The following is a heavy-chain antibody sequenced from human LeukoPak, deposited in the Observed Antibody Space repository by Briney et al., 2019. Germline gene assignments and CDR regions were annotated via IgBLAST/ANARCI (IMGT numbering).Heavy chain of an antibody. CDR2: IIPIFGTA. CDR3: ARGRDSSGYYLYFDY. Sequence: SVKVSCKASGGTFSSYAISWVRQAPGQGLEWMGGIIPIFGTANYAQKFLGRVTITTDESTSTAYMELSSLRSEDTAVYYCARGRDSSGYYLYFDYWGQGTLVTVSS. J-gene: IGHJ4*02. D-gene: IGHD3-22*01. CDR1: GGTFSSYA. V-gene: IGHV1-69*05.